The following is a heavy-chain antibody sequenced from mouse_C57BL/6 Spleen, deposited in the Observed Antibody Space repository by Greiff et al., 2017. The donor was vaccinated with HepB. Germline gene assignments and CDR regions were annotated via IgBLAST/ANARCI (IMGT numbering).Heavy chain of an antibody. V-gene: IGHV14-3*01. CDR3: ARGDYYSNYVNYAMDY. CDR2: IDPANGNT. J-gene: IGHJ4*01. D-gene: IGHD2-5*01. Sequence: DVKLQESVAELVRPGASVKLSCTASGFNIKNTYMHWVKQRPEQGLEWIGRIDPANGNTKYAPKFQGKATITADTSSNTAYLQLSSLTSEDTAIYYCARGDYYSNYVNYAMDYCGQGTSVTVSS. CDR1: GFNIKNTY.